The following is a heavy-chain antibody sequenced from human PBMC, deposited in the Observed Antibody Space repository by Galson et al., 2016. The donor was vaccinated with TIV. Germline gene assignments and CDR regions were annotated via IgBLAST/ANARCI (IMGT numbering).Heavy chain of an antibody. CDR3: ARIWGRYVDQSYGAFDL. Sequence: PALVKPTQTLTLTCTLSGFSFSSGMCVSWIRQPPGKALEWLAIIDWDGDKYYNSSLKTRLTISKDTSKNQVVLKISNMDSVDTGTYYCARIWGRYVDQSYGAFDLWGQGATVTVSS. CDR2: IDWDGDK. V-gene: IGHV2-70*01. D-gene: IGHD3-9*01. CDR1: GFSFSSGMC. J-gene: IGHJ3*01.